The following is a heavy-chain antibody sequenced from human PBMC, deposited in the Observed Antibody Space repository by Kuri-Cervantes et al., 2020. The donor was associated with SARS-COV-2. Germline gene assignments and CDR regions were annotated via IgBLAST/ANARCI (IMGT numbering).Heavy chain of an antibody. Sequence: ASVKVSCKASRYTFTGYYMHWVRQAPGQGLEWMGWINPNSGGTNYAQKFQGRVTMTRDTSISTAYMELSRLRSDDTAVYYCARGMGHRQRYSGSYLAAFDIWGQGTMVTVSS. V-gene: IGHV1-2*02. J-gene: IGHJ3*02. D-gene: IGHD1-26*01. CDR2: INPNSGGT. CDR3: ARGMGHRQRYSGSYLAAFDI. CDR1: RYTFTGYY.